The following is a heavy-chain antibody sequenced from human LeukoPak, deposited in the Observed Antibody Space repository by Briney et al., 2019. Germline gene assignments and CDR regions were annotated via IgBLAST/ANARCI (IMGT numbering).Heavy chain of an antibody. Sequence: GGSLRLSCAASGFTFNSYEMNWVRQAPGKGLEWVSYISSSGSTIYYADSVKGRFTISRDNAKNSLYLQMNSLRAEDTAVYYCARSAYHYDNSGYYFDYWGQGALVTVSS. CDR2: ISSSGSTI. V-gene: IGHV3-48*03. CDR3: ARSAYHYDNSGYYFDY. J-gene: IGHJ4*02. CDR1: GFTFNSYE. D-gene: IGHD3-22*01.